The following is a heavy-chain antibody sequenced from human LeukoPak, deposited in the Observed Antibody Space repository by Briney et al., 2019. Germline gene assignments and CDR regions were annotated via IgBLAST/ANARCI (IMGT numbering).Heavy chain of an antibody. CDR3: AKQKGETMIVVNFDY. D-gene: IGHD3-22*01. CDR2: ISGSGGST. CDR1: GFTFSSYA. V-gene: IGHV3-23*01. Sequence: AGGSLRLSCAASGFTFSSYAMSWVRQAPGKGLEWVSAISGSGGSTYYADSVKGRFTISRDNSKNTLYLQMNSLRAEDTAVYYRAKQKGETMIVVNFDYWGQGTLVTVSS. J-gene: IGHJ4*02.